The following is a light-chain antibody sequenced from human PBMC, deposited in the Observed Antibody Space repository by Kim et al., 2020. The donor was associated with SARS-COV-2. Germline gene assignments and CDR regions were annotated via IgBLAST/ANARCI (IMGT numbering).Light chain of an antibody. Sequence: QSVLTQSPSASASLGASVKLTCTLNSGHSSSAIAWHQQRPEKGPRYLMKVNSDGGHTKGDGVPDRYSGSSSGPERYLIISSLQSEDEADYYCQTWGTASWVFGGGTQLTVL. V-gene: IGLV4-69*01. CDR1: SGHSSSA. CDR2: VNSDGGH. J-gene: IGLJ3*02. CDR3: QTWGTASWV.